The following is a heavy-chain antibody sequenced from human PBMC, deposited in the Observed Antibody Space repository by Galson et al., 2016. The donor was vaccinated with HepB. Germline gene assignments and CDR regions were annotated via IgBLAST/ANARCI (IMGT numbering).Heavy chain of an antibody. CDR2: IYYLGTS. J-gene: IGHJ4*02. Sequence: ETLSLTCSVSGGSISTSSHFWGWIRQPPGKGLEWIGSIYYLGTSYYTPSLKSRVTIDVDTSKNQFSLRLTSVTAADTAVYYCARGEYYYGSGSYLGQIDSWGQGTLVTVSS. CDR1: GGSISTSSHF. CDR3: ARGEYYYGSGSYLGQIDS. V-gene: IGHV4-39*01. D-gene: IGHD3-10*01.